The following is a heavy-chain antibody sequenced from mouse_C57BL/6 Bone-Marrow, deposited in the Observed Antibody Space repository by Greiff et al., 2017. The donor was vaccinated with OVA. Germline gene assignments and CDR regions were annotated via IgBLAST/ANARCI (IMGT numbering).Heavy chain of an antibody. Sequence: EVMLVESGGGLVQPGESLKLSCESNEYEFPSHDMSWVRKTPEKRLELVAAINSDGGSTYYPDTMERRFIISRDNTKKTLYLQMSSLRSEDTALYYCARTAYYSNYDWYFDVWGTGTTVTVSS. CDR1: EYEFPSHD. CDR3: ARTAYYSNYDWYFDV. V-gene: IGHV5-2*01. J-gene: IGHJ1*03. CDR2: INSDGGST. D-gene: IGHD2-5*01.